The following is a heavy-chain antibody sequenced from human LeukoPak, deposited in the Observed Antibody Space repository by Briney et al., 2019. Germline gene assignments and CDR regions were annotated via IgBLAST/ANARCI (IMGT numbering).Heavy chain of an antibody. V-gene: IGHV4-39*07. CDR1: GGSISSSSYY. J-gene: IGHJ5*02. CDR2: IYYSGST. D-gene: IGHD4-17*01. Sequence: SETLSLTCTVSGGSISSSSYYWGWIRQPPGKGLEWIGSIYYSGSTYYNPSPKSRVTISVDTSKNQFSLKLSSVTAADTAVYYCARVTDYGDPNWFDPWGQGTLVTVSS. CDR3: ARVTDYGDPNWFDP.